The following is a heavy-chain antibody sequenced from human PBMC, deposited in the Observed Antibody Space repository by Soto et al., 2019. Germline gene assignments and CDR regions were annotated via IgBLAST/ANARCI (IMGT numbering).Heavy chain of an antibody. D-gene: IGHD6-13*01. CDR1: GVSVSSGIHY. CDR2: IFYRGAT. V-gene: IGHV4-61*01. CDR3: ARDHVATAGTLDY. J-gene: IGHJ4*02. Sequence: SETLSLTCTVSGVSVSSGIHYWSWFRQPPGKGLEWIGYIFYRGATNYNPSLEGRLTISIDTSKNQFSLKLSSVTTADTAVYFCARDHVATAGTLDYWGQGTLVTVSS.